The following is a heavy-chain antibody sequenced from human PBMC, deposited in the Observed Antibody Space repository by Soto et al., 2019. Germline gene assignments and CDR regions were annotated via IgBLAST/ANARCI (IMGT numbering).Heavy chain of an antibody. V-gene: IGHV3-9*01. D-gene: IGHD6-13*01. Sequence: EVQLVESGGGLVQPGRSLRLSCAASGFSFDDYAMYWVRQAPGKGLEWVSVISWNSRSIGYADSVKGRFTISRDNAKNSLYLQMTSLRAEDTALYYCAKGGSGSFIAPAGTGNWFAPWGQGTLVTVSS. CDR1: GFSFDDYA. CDR2: ISWNSRSI. J-gene: IGHJ5*02. CDR3: AKGGSGSFIAPAGTGNWFAP.